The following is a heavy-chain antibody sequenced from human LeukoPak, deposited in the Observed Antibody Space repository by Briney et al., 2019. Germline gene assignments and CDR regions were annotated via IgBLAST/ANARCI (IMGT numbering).Heavy chain of an antibody. J-gene: IGHJ4*02. CDR3: AKWFGGFGELLDY. D-gene: IGHD3-10*01. CDR2: ISGSGGST. Sequence: QPGGSLRLSCAASGFTFSSYAMSWVRQAPGKGLEWVSAISGSGGSTYYADSVKGRFTISRDNSKNTLYLQMNSLRAEDTVVYYCAKWFGGFGELLDYWGQGTLVTVSS. CDR1: GFTFSSYA. V-gene: IGHV3-23*01.